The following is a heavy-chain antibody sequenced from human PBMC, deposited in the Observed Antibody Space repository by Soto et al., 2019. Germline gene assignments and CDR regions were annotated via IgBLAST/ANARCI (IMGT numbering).Heavy chain of an antibody. CDR3: AMVDLYVTPSPQDV. J-gene: IGHJ6*02. D-gene: IGHD3-16*01. Sequence: QVQLVQSGAEVKNPGASVKVSCKASGYSFTRYGIGWARQAPGQGLEWMGWINAYNGNTNYAQNLQGRLTLTTDTSTTTAYMELRILRSNVTAIYYCAMVDLYVTPSPQDVWGQGTTVTVSS. CDR1: GYSFTRYG. V-gene: IGHV1-18*01. CDR2: INAYNGNT.